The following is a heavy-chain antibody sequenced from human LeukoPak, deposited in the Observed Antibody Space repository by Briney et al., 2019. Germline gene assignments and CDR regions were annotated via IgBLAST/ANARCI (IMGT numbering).Heavy chain of an antibody. CDR2: ISSSATNI. J-gene: IGHJ5*02. CDR1: GLTFSDYY. CDR3: ARDRRGGSPTNWFDP. D-gene: IGHD2-15*01. V-gene: IGHV3-11*01. Sequence: RPGGSLRLSCAASGLTFSDYYMSWIRQAPGKGLEWLSYISSSATNIYYADSVKGRFTISRDNARNSLYLQMDSLRAEDTAVYYCARDRRGGSPTNWFDPWGQGTLVTVSS.